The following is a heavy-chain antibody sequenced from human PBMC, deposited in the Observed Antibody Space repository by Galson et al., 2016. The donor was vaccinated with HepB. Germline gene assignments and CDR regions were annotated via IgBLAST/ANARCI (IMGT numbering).Heavy chain of an antibody. CDR3: AKSGTFGAAGGWFDP. Sequence: SLRLSCAPSGFTFDGYAMHWVRQAPGKGLEWVSSISWNSGNIDYADSVKGRFTTSRDNAKSSLYLQMNSLRVEDTALYYCAKSGTFGAAGGWFDPWGQGTLVSVSS. D-gene: IGHD6-13*01. CDR2: ISWNSGNI. J-gene: IGHJ5*02. CDR1: GFTFDGYA. V-gene: IGHV3-9*01.